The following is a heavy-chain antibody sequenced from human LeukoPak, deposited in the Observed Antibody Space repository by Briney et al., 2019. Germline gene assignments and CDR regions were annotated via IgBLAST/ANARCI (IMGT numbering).Heavy chain of an antibody. J-gene: IGHJ4*02. D-gene: IGHD3-22*01. CDR2: ISSSSSTI. Sequence: GGSLRLSCAASGFTFSDYYMSWIRQAPGKGLEWVSYISSSSSTIYYADSVKGRFTISRDNAKNSLYLQMNSLRAEDTAVYYCARALYYDSSGYLYYFDYWGQGTLVTVSS. CDR1: GFTFSDYY. CDR3: ARALYYDSSGYLYYFDY. V-gene: IGHV3-11*01.